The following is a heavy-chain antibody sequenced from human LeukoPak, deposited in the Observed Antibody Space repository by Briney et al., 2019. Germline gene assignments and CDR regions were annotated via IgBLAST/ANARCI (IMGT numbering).Heavy chain of an antibody. CDR2: ISAYNGNT. CDR3: ARELPIVVVPAAIRDNWFDP. J-gene: IGHJ5*02. CDR1: GYTFTSYG. Sequence: ASVKVSCKASGYTFTSYGISWVRQAPGQGLEWMGWISAYNGNTNYAQKLQGRVTMTTDTSTSTAYMELRSLRSDDTAVYYCARELPIVVVPAAIRDNWFDPWGQGTLVTVSS. V-gene: IGHV1-18*01. D-gene: IGHD2-2*02.